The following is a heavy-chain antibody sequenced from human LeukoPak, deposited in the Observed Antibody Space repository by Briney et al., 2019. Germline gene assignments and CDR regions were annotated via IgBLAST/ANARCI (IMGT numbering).Heavy chain of an antibody. Sequence: PGGSLRLSCAASGFTFSSYAMHWVRQAPGKGLEWVAVISYDGSNKYYADSVKGRFTISRDNSKNTLYLQMNSLRAEDTAVYYCARGRTVRQQLDPFDYWGQGTLVTVSS. CDR1: GFTFSSYA. CDR3: ARGRTVRQQLDPFDY. D-gene: IGHD6-13*01. J-gene: IGHJ4*02. V-gene: IGHV3-30*04. CDR2: ISYDGSNK.